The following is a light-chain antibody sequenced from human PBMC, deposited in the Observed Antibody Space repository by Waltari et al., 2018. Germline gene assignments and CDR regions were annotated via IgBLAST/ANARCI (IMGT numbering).Light chain of an antibody. CDR2: DVS. CDR3: SSYITSDTLEV. Sequence: QSALTQPASVSGSPGQSITISCTGTSSDIGAYNYVSWYQQHPGKAPKLIIFDVSDRPSGVSSRFSGSKSGNTASLTSSGLLADDEGTYYCSSYITSDTLEVFVGGTSLTVL. J-gene: IGLJ2*01. CDR1: SSDIGAYNY. V-gene: IGLV2-14*03.